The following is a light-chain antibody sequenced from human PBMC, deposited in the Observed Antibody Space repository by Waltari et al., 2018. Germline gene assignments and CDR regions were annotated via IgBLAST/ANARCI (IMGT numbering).Light chain of an antibody. V-gene: IGLV2-14*03. J-gene: IGLJ2*01. CDR1: SSDVGGYNS. Sequence: QSALTQPVSVSGSPGQSITISCTGTSSDVGGYNSVPWYQQHPNKAPKVIIYDVANRPVGVSNRFSGSKSGSTASLTISGLQTEDEAYYYCSSYTTRSILLFGGGTKVTVL. CDR2: DVA. CDR3: SSYTTRSILL.